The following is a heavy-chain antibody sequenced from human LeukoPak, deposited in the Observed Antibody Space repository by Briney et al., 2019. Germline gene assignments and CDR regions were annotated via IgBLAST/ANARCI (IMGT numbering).Heavy chain of an antibody. Sequence: ASVKVSCKASGGTFSNYGITWVRQAPGQGLEWMGRINPNSGGTNYAQKFQGRVTMTRDTSISTAYMELSRLRSDDTAVYYCARGVTGTTSGDFDYWGQGTLVTVSS. J-gene: IGHJ4*02. V-gene: IGHV1-2*06. D-gene: IGHD1-20*01. CDR1: GGTFSNYG. CDR2: INPNSGGT. CDR3: ARGVTGTTSGDFDY.